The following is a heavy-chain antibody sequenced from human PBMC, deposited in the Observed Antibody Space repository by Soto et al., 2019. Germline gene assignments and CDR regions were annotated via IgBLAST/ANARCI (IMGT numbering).Heavy chain of an antibody. D-gene: IGHD3-16*01. CDR3: ARMETFGRLNCFDS. V-gene: IGHV1-8*01. J-gene: IGHJ5*01. CDR1: GYSFTKKE. CDR2: MSLGIGDT. Sequence: EKVSCKASGYSFTKKEVILLGQAPGEGREGMGWMSLGIGDTGYALQSLGRVSMTRDIALATAYMELNSQRSDDTAKYCWARMETFGRLNCFDSWGQGTLVTVSS.